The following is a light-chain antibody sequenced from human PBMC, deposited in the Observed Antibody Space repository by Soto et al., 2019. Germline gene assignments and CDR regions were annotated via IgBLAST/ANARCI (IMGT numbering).Light chain of an antibody. CDR3: QQYGSSFSWT. Sequence: ETALAQSPGTLSLSPGERATLSCRASQSVSSSYLAWYQQKPGQAPRLLIYGASSRATGIPDRFSGSGSWTDFTLTISRLEPEDFAVYYCQQYGSSFSWTFGQGTKVDIK. CDR1: QSVSSSY. J-gene: IGKJ1*01. CDR2: GAS. V-gene: IGKV3-20*01.